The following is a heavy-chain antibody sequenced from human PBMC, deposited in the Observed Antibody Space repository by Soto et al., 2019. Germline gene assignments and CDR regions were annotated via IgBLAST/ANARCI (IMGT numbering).Heavy chain of an antibody. D-gene: IGHD2-15*01. J-gene: IGHJ4*02. CDR3: ARGGDIVVVVAATIHLDY. CDR2: IIPIFGTA. V-gene: IGHV1-69*12. Sequence: QVQLVQSGAEVKKPGSWVKVSCEASGGTFNSYAISWVRQAPGQGLYWMEWIIPIFGTANYAQKFQGRVTITADETTSTAYMGLSSLRSEDTAVYYCARGGDIVVVVAATIHLDYWGQGTLVTVSS. CDR1: GGTFNSYA.